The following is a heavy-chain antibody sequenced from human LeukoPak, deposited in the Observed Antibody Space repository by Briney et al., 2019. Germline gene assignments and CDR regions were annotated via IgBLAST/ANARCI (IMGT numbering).Heavy chain of an antibody. CDR1: GGSISSYY. Sequence: SETLSLTWPVSGGSISSYYWSWIRQPPGKGLEWIGYIYYSGSTNYNPSLKSRVTISVDTSKNQFSLKLSSVTAADTAVYYCARDLRNGPEQYYFDYWGQGTLVTVSS. D-gene: IGHD1-1*01. CDR3: ARDLRNGPEQYYFDY. V-gene: IGHV4-59*01. J-gene: IGHJ4*02. CDR2: IYYSGST.